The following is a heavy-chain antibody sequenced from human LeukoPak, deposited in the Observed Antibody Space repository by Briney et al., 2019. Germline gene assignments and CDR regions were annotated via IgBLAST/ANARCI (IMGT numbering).Heavy chain of an antibody. CDR3: ARDTGGFWGMDV. J-gene: IGHJ6*02. CDR1: GFTFSNYG. Sequence: PGRSLRLSCAASGFTFSNYGMHWVRQAPGKGLEWVAVLSYDGGNKYYADSVKGRFTISRDNSKNTLYLQMNSLRAEDTAVYYCARDTGGFWGMDVWGQGTTVTVSS. D-gene: IGHD1-26*01. V-gene: IGHV3-30*19. CDR2: LSYDGGNK.